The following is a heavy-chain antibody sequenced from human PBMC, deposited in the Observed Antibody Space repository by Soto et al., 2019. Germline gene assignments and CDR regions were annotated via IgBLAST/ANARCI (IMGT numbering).Heavy chain of an antibody. CDR1: GFTADDYA. CDR3: SKDMKWGGMTTIHYFDS. V-gene: IGHV3-9*02. J-gene: IGHJ4*02. D-gene: IGHD4-17*01. Sequence: EVQLVESGGGLVQPGRSLRLSCVASGFTADDYAMHWVRQAPGKGLEWVSGISSNSDTIDYADSVKGRFTISRDNAKNSLLLQMNRQRPEDTAWYYCSKDMKWGGMTTIHYFDSWGQGTLVTVSS. CDR2: ISSNSDTI.